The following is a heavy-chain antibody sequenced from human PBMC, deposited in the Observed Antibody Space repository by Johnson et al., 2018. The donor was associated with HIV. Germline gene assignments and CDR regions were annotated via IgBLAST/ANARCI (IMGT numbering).Heavy chain of an antibody. CDR2: IWYDGSNT. V-gene: IGHV3-33*03. CDR1: GFTFSDYY. Sequence: VQLVESGGGLVKPGGSLRLSCAASGFTFSDYYMSWIRQAPGKGLEWVAIIWYDGSNTYNADSVKGRCTISRDNAKNSLYLQMNSLRAEDTAVYSCAKEERHAFDIWGQGTMVTVSS. CDR3: AKEERHAFDI. J-gene: IGHJ3*02.